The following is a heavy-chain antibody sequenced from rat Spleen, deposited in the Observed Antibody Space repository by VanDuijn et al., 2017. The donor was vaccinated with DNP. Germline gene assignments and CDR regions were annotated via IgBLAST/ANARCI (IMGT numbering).Heavy chain of an antibody. CDR3: AIYFYSGDDWFGY. D-gene: IGHD1-1*01. V-gene: IGHV5-22*01. CDR2: ISYDGGDN. J-gene: IGHJ3*01. Sequence: EVQLVESGGGLVQPGRSLKLSCTASGFTFSDYYMAWVRQAPTKGLEWVAYISYDGGDNYNGDSVKGRFTISRDNAKSTLYLQMNSLRSEDMATYYCAIYFYSGDDWFGYWGQGTLVTVSS. CDR1: GFTFSDYY.